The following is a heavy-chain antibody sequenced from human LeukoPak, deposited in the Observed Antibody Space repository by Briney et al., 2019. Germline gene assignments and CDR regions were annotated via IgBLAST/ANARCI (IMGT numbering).Heavy chain of an antibody. CDR2: ISSSGSTI. J-gene: IGHJ4*02. D-gene: IGHD6-19*01. CDR3: ETGIAVAGGFYYFDY. Sequence: QPGGSLRLSCAASGFTFSSYEMNWVRQAPGKGLEWVSYISSSGSTIYYADSVKGRFTISRDNAKSSLYLQMNSLRAEDTAVYYCETGIAVAGGFYYFDYWGQGTLVTVSS. CDR1: GFTFSSYE. V-gene: IGHV3-48*03.